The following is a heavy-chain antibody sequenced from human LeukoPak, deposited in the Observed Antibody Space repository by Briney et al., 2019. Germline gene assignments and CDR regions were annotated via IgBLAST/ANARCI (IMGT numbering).Heavy chain of an antibody. CDR3: APIFGDYSDFDS. CDR1: GGSLSNYY. D-gene: IGHD4-17*01. J-gene: IGHJ4*02. V-gene: IGHV4-34*01. Sequence: PSETLSVTCAVYGGSLSNYYWSWIRQPPGRGLEWIGEVTHRRNTNYNPSLKSRVTISLDTSKNQFSLRLNSVTAADTAVYFCAPIFGDYSDFDSGDQGTLVTVSS. CDR2: VTHRRNT.